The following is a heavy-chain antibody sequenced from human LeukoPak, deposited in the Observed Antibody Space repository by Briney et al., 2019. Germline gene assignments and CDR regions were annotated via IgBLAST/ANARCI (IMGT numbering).Heavy chain of an antibody. D-gene: IGHD3-22*01. CDR3: ARGRSGYYDTFDY. V-gene: IGHV4-34*01. CDR1: GGSLRGYY. CDR2: INHSGST. Sequence: PSETLSPTLAFHGGSLRGYYWGWVRPPPGKGLEWIGEINHSGSTNYNPSLKSRVTISVDTSKNQFSLKLSSVTAADTAVYYCARGRSGYYDTFDYWGQGALVTVSS. J-gene: IGHJ4*02.